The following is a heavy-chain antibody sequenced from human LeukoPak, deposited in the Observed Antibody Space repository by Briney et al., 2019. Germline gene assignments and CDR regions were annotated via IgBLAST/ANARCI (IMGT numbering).Heavy chain of an antibody. CDR3: ARGYCSGGTCYLVENWFDP. Sequence: ASAKVSCKASGYTFTGYYMHWVRQAPGQGLEWMGRINPNSGDTDYAQNFQGRVTMTRDTSISTAYMELTNLRSDDTAVYYCARGYCSGGTCYLVENWFDPWGQGTLVTVSS. D-gene: IGHD2-15*01. J-gene: IGHJ5*02. V-gene: IGHV1-2*06. CDR1: GYTFTGYY. CDR2: INPNSGDT.